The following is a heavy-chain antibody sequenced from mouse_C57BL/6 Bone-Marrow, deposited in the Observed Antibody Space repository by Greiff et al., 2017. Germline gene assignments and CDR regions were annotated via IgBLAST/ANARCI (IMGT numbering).Heavy chain of an antibody. J-gene: IGHJ1*03. V-gene: IGHV5-6*01. D-gene: IGHD1-1*01. CDR1: GFTFSSYG. CDR3: ARRGYYGSSWYFDV. CDR2: ISSGGSYT. Sequence: EVQLVESGGDLVQPGGSLKLSCAASGFTFSSYGMSLVRQTPDKRLEWVATISSGGSYTYYPDSVKGRFTISRDNAKNTLYLQMSSLKSEDTAMYYCARRGYYGSSWYFDVGGTGTTVTLSS.